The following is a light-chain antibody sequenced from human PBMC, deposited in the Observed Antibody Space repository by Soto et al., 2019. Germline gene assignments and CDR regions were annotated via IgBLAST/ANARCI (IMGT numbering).Light chain of an antibody. J-gene: IGKJ2*01. Sequence: EIVLTQSPGTLSLSPGERANLSCRASQSVSSSYLAWYQQKPGQAPRLLIYGASSRATGIPDRFSGSGSGTDFTLTISRLEPEDFAVYYCQHYGSSRTYTFGQGTKLQMK. CDR2: GAS. CDR1: QSVSSSY. V-gene: IGKV3-20*01. CDR3: QHYGSSRTYT.